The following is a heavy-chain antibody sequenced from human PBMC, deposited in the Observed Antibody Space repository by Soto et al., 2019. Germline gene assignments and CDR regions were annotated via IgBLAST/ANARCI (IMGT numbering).Heavy chain of an antibody. D-gene: IGHD2-8*01. CDR3: ARGYCTNGVCYTLVPPYYFDY. J-gene: IGHJ4*02. CDR1: GGSISSYY. Sequence: PSETLSLTCTVSGGSISSYYWSWIRQPPGKGLEWIGYIYYSGSTNYNPSLKSRVTISVDTSKNQFSLKLSSVTAADTAVYYCARGYCTNGVCYTLVPPYYFDYRGQGTLVTVSS. CDR2: IYYSGST. V-gene: IGHV4-59*01.